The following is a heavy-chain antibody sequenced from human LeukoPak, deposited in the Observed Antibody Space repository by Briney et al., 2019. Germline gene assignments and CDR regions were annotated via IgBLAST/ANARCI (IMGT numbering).Heavy chain of an antibody. J-gene: IGHJ4*02. CDR1: GGSISSGGYY. D-gene: IGHD3-22*01. CDR2: IYYSGST. Sequence: SQTLSLTCTVSGGSISSGGYYWSWIRQHPGKGLEWIGYIYYSGSTYYNPSLKSRVTISVDTSKNQFSLKPSSVTAADTAVYYCARERSDDSSGYYYFDYWGQGTLVTVSS. V-gene: IGHV4-31*03. CDR3: ARERSDDSSGYYYFDY.